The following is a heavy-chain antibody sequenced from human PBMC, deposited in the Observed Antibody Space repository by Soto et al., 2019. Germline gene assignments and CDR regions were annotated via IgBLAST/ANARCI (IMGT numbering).Heavy chain of an antibody. CDR1: GFTFSNAW. Sequence: GGSLRLSCAASGFTFSNAWMNWVRQAPGKGLEWVGRIKSKTDGGTTDYAAPVKGRFTISRDDSKNTLYLQMNSLKTEDTAVYYCTTLWSGYYSSYYYYGMDVWGQGTTVTVSS. V-gene: IGHV3-15*07. D-gene: IGHD3-3*01. J-gene: IGHJ6*02. CDR2: IKSKTDGGTT. CDR3: TTLWSGYYSSYYYYGMDV.